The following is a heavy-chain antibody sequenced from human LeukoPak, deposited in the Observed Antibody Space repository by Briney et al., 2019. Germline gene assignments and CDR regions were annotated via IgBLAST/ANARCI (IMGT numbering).Heavy chain of an antibody. CDR1: GYRFTSYW. D-gene: IGHD6-13*01. V-gene: IGHV5-51*01. Sequence: GEPLKISCKGSGYRFTSYWIGWVRQMPGKGLEWMAIIYPGDSNTRYSPSFQGQVTISADKSISTAYLQWSSLKASDTAMYYCAREYSSSWYGYFDLWGRGTLVTVSS. CDR2: IYPGDSNT. CDR3: AREYSSSWYGYFDL. J-gene: IGHJ2*01.